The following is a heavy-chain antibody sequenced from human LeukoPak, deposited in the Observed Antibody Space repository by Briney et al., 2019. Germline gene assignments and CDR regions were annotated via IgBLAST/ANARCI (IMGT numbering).Heavy chain of an antibody. D-gene: IGHD2-2*01. CDR1: GFTFSSYA. J-gene: IGHJ6*02. Sequence: QPGGSLRLSCAASGFTFSSYAMHWVRQAPGKGLEWVAVISYDGSNKYYADSVKGRFTISRDNSKNTLYLQMNSLRAEDTAVYYCAGDQVVHPGDYYYGMDVWGQGTTVTVSS. V-gene: IGHV3-30-3*01. CDR3: AGDQVVHPGDYYYGMDV. CDR2: ISYDGSNK.